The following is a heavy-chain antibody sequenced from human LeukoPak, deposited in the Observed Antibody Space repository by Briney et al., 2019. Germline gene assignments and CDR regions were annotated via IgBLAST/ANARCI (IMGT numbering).Heavy chain of an antibody. J-gene: IGHJ4*02. CDR2: IYYSGST. CDR1: GGSISSYY. D-gene: IGHD3-22*01. Sequence: SETLSLTCTVSGGSISSYYWSWIRQPPGKGLEWIGYIYYSGSTNYNPSLKSRVTISVDTSKNQFSLKLSSVATADTAVYYCARGSDSSGYRDWGQRTLVTVSS. CDR3: ARGSDSSGYRD. V-gene: IGHV4-59*08.